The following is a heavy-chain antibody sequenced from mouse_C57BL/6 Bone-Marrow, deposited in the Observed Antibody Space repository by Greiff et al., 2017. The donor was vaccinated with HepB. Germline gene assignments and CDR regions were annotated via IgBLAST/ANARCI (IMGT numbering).Heavy chain of an antibody. CDR2: IDPSDSYT. Sequence: QVQLQQPGAELVMPGASVKLSCKASGYTFTSYWMHWVKQRPGQGLEWIGEIDPSDSYTNYNQKFKDKATLTVDKSSSTAYMQLSSLTSEDSAVYYCARSDYYGSSYAYFDVWGTGTTVTVSS. CDR1: GYTFTSYW. J-gene: IGHJ1*03. D-gene: IGHD1-1*01. V-gene: IGHV1-69*01. CDR3: ARSDYYGSSYAYFDV.